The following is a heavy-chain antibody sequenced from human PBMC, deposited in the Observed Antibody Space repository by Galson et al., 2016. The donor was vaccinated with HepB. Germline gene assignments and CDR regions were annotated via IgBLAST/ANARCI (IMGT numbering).Heavy chain of an antibody. CDR1: GFTFSNYA. J-gene: IGHJ3*02. CDR3: AKESPKNAGGAFDI. CDR2: ISGSTGRT. Sequence: SLRLSCAASGFTFSNYAMSWVRQAPGKGLEWVSAISGSTGRTYYADSVKGHFTISRDNSKNTLYLQMNSLRAGDTALYYCAKESPKNAGGAFDIWGQGTMVTVSS. D-gene: IGHD1-1*01. V-gene: IGHV3-23*01.